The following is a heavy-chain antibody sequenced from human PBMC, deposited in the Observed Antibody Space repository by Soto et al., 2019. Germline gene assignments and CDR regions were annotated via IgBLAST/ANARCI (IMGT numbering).Heavy chain of an antibody. CDR3: ARDREDIVLMVYAILGAFDI. CDR1: GFTFSSYS. Sequence: EVQLVESGGGLVKPGGSLRLSCAASGFTFSSYSMNWVRQAPGKGLEWVASISSSSSYIYYADSVKGRFTISRDNAKNSLYLQMNSLRAEDTAVYYCARDREDIVLMVYAILGAFDIWGQGTMVTVSS. J-gene: IGHJ3*02. D-gene: IGHD2-8*01. CDR2: ISSSSSYI. V-gene: IGHV3-21*01.